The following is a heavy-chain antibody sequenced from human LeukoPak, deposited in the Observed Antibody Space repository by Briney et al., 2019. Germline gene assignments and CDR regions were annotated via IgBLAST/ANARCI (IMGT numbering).Heavy chain of an antibody. CDR3: ARAGSYRFDY. Sequence: GGSLRLSCVGSGFTFSTSWVHWVRQAPGQGLVWLSRMNGDGGTINYVDSVKGRFTVSRGNAKNTLYLQMNSLGVEDTAIYYCARAGSYRFDYWGPGTQVTVSS. D-gene: IGHD3-16*02. J-gene: IGHJ4*02. CDR2: MNGDGGTI. V-gene: IGHV3-74*01. CDR1: GFTFSTSW.